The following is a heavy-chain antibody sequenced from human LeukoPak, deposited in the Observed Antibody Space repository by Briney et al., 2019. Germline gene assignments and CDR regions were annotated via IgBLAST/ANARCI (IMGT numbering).Heavy chain of an antibody. Sequence: SETLSLTFTTTGGSSRSDGYFWAWIRQPPGKGLEWIASIFYTGGTYYNPSLKSLVTISVDTSRNQFSLHVNSVTAADTAVYFCARRIVLVATANDVLDSWGQGTLVTVSS. V-gene: IGHV4-39*01. J-gene: IGHJ4*02. CDR3: ARRIVLVATANDVLDS. CDR2: IFYTGGT. D-gene: IGHD2-15*01. CDR1: GGSSRSDGYF.